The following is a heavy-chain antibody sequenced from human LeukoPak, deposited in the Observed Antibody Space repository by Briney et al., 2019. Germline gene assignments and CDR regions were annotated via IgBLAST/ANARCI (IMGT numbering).Heavy chain of an antibody. V-gene: IGHV3-21*01. Sequence: PGGSLRLSCAASGFTFSSYSMNWVRQAPGKGLEWVSSISSSSSYIYYADSVKGRFTISRDNAKNSLYLQMNNLRAEDTAVYYCARGAILTGYYNGYWGQGTLVTVSS. D-gene: IGHD3-9*01. J-gene: IGHJ4*02. CDR2: ISSSSSYI. CDR3: ARGAILTGYYNGY. CDR1: GFTFSSYS.